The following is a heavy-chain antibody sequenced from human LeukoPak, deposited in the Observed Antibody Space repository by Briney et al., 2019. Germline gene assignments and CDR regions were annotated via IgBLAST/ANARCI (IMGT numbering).Heavy chain of an antibody. J-gene: IGHJ4*02. V-gene: IGHV1-8*01. D-gene: IGHD1-26*01. Sequence: ASVKVSCKASGYTFTSYDINWVRQATGQGLEWMGWMNPNSGNTGYAQKFQGRVTMTRNTSISTAYMELSSLRSEDTAVYYCARYVLDSGELYFDYWVQGALVTVSS. CDR2: MNPNSGNT. CDR3: ARYVLDSGELYFDY. CDR1: GYTFTSYD.